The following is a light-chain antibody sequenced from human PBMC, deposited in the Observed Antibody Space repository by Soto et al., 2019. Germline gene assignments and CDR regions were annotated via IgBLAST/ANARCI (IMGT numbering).Light chain of an antibody. V-gene: IGLV2-14*01. CDR2: DVS. CDR1: SSDVGGYKY. CDR3: SSYTSSSTLV. Sequence: QSALTQPASVSGSPGQSITISCTGTSSDVGGYKYVSWYQQHPGRAPKLMIYDVSNRPSGVSNRFSGSKSGSTASLTISGLQAEDEADYYCSSYTSSSTLVFGGGTKVTVL. J-gene: IGLJ2*01.